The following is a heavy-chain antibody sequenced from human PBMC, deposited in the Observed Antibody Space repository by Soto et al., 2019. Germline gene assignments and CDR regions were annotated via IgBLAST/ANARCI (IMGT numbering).Heavy chain of an antibody. CDR3: AKAYFDILTGYFGDY. V-gene: IGHV3-23*01. D-gene: IGHD3-9*01. CDR2: MSNSGSRT. CDR1: GFTFSNYA. Sequence: VQLLESGGGLVQPGGSLRLSCAASGFTFSNYAMSWVRQAPGKGLEWVSGMSNSGSRTYYADSVKGRFIISRDNSKNTLYLQMKSLRPEDTAVYYCAKAYFDILTGYFGDYWGQGTLVSVSS. J-gene: IGHJ4*02.